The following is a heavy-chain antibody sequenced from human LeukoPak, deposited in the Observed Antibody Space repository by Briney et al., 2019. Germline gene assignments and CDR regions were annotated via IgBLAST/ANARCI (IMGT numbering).Heavy chain of an antibody. D-gene: IGHD3-10*01. CDR2: IRYDGSNK. J-gene: IGHJ4*02. V-gene: IGHV3-30*02. Sequence: PGGSLRLSCAASGFTFNTYAMHWVRQAPGKGLEWVAFIRYDGSNKYYTDSVKGRFTVSRDDSKNTLYLQMSSLRAEDTAVYYCAKARGYYYGSGSYDGTDYWGQGTLVTVSS. CDR3: AKARGYYYGSGSYDGTDY. CDR1: GFTFNTYA.